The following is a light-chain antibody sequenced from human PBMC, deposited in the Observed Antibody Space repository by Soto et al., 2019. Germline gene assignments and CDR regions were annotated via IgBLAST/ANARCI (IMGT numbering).Light chain of an antibody. CDR2: KAS. J-gene: IGKJ1*01. V-gene: IGKV1-5*03. CDR3: QQYNSYWT. CDR1: QSISIW. Sequence: DVQMSQSPSTLSASVGDRVTITCRASQSISIWLAWYQQKPGRAPKFLIYKASDLENGVPSRFSGSGSGTEFALTISSLQPDDFATYYCQQYNSYWTFGQGTKVDI.